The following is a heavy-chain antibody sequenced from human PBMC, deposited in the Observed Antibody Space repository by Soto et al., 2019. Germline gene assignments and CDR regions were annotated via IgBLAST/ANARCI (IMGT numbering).Heavy chain of an antibody. CDR1: GFTVSSNY. J-gene: IGHJ5*02. CDR2: IYSGGST. CDR3: AREGGNSSSWYQGLDWFDP. Sequence: GGSLRLSCAASGFTVSSNYMSWVRQAPGKGLEWVSVIYSGGSTYYADSVKGRFTISRDNAKNSLYLQMNSLRAEDTAVYYCAREGGNSSSWYQGLDWFDPWGQGTLVTVSS. D-gene: IGHD6-13*01. V-gene: IGHV3-66*01.